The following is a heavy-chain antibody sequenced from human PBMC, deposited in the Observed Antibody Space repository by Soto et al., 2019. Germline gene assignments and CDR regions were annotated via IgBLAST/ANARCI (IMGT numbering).Heavy chain of an antibody. Sequence: GESLKISCKGSGYSFTSYWISWVRQMPGKGLEWMGRIDPSDSYTNYSPSFQGHVTISADKSISTAYLQWSSLKASDTAMYYCARLNYSNNGYYYGMDVWGQGTTVTVSS. J-gene: IGHJ6*02. CDR3: ARLNYSNNGYYYGMDV. V-gene: IGHV5-10-1*01. CDR1: GYSFTSYW. CDR2: IDPSDSYT. D-gene: IGHD4-4*01.